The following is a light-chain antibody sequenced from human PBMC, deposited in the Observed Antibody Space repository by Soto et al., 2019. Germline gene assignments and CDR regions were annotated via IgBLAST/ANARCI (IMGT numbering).Light chain of an antibody. CDR3: QYYGRSSWT. J-gene: IGKJ1*01. CDR2: GAS. CDR1: QTVRSSF. V-gene: IGKV3-20*01. Sequence: DIDSTQSPGTLSLSPGERGTLACRASQTVRSSFVAWYQQKPGQAPRLLIYGASTRAAGIPDRFSGSGSGTDFTLIINSLEPEDLGIYYCQYYGRSSWTFGQGTKVEIK.